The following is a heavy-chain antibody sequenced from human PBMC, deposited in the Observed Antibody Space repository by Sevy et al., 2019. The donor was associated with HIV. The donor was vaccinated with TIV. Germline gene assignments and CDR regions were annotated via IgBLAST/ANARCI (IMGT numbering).Heavy chain of an antibody. V-gene: IGHV1-24*01. CDR2: FDPQDGET. J-gene: IGHJ5*02. Sequence: ASVKVSCKVSGYTLTKLSIHWVRQAPGKGLEWMGDFDPQDGETIYAEGFQGRLTMTVDTSTDTAYMELSSLTSEDTAVDYCATVGLRYYSGASSYQGDWFDPWGQGTLVTVSS. CDR3: ATVGLRYYSGASSYQGDWFDP. D-gene: IGHD2-15*01. CDR1: GYTLTKLS.